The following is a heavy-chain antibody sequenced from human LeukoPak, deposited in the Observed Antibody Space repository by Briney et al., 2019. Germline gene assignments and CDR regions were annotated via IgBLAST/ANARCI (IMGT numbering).Heavy chain of an antibody. CDR1: GFTVSSNY. J-gene: IGHJ4*02. D-gene: IGHD6-19*01. Sequence: TGGSLRLSCAASGFTVSSNYMSWVRQAPGKGLEWVSVIYSGGSTYYADSVKGRFTISRDNSKNTLYLQMNSLRAEDTAVYYCAGAPGSGWPDFDYWGQGTLVTVSS. CDR3: AGAPGSGWPDFDY. CDR2: IYSGGST. V-gene: IGHV3-66*01.